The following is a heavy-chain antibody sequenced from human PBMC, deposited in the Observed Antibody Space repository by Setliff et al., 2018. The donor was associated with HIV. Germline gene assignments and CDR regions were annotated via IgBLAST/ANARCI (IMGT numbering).Heavy chain of an antibody. J-gene: IGHJ4*02. Sequence: PSETLSLTCAVSGYSISSGCYWGWIRQPPGKGLEWIGSMYHTGSTYYSPSLNSRFTISVDTSKNQFSMKLRSVTAADTAVYYCARQGLVLVPASIDWRLPPSPIDYWGQEALVTVSS. CDR1: GYSISSGCY. CDR2: MYHTGST. D-gene: IGHD2-2*01. V-gene: IGHV4-38-2*01. CDR3: ARQGLVLVPASIDWRLPPSPIDY.